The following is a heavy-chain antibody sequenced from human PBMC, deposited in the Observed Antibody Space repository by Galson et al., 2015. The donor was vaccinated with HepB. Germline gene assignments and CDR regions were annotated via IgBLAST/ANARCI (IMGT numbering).Heavy chain of an antibody. V-gene: IGHV6-1*01. D-gene: IGHD3-16*01. Sequence: CAISGDSVSSNSVAWNWIRQSPSRGLEWLGRTYYRSKWYTDYAVSAKSRITINPDTSKNQFSLQLNSVTPEDTAVYYCASSPIKRHGGVTAKYYFDYWGQGTLVTVSS. CDR2: TYYRSKWYT. J-gene: IGHJ4*02. CDR1: GDSVSSNSVA. CDR3: ASSPIKRHGGVTAKYYFDY.